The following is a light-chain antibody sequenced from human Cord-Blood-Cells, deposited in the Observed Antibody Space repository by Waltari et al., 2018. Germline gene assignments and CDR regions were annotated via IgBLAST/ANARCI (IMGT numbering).Light chain of an antibody. CDR2: KAS. CDR3: QQYNSYWT. CDR1: QSISSW. V-gene: IGKV1-5*03. Sequence: DIQMTQSPSTLSASVGDRVTITCRASQSISSWLAWHQQKPGKAPKLLIYKASSLKSGVPSRFSGSGSGTEFTLTISSLQPDDFATYYCQQYNSYWTFGQGTKVEIK. J-gene: IGKJ1*01.